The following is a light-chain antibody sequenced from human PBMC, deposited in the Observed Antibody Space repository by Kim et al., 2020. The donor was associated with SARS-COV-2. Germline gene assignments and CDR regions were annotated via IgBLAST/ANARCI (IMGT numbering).Light chain of an antibody. CDR3: HQYTNWPLA. Sequence: SWSPVERATPSCRASHSIYYNLAWYQQKSGQPPRLLIYSASTRAPGTPARFSGSGSGTEFTLTISSLQSEDFAVYYCHQYTNWPLAFGQGTKLEI. J-gene: IGKJ2*01. CDR2: SAS. CDR1: HSIYYN. V-gene: IGKV3D-15*01.